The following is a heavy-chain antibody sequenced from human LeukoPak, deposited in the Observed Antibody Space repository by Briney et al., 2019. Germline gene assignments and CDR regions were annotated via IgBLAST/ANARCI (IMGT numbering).Heavy chain of an antibody. CDR1: GASISSAPYY. CDR3: ARAGNFKWELLNYFDY. D-gene: IGHD1-26*01. V-gene: IGHV4-38-2*02. J-gene: IGHJ4*02. Sequence: PSETLSLTCTVSGASISSAPYYWTWIRQPPGKGLEWIGSIYHSGSTYYNPSLKSRVTISVDTSKNQFSLKLSSVTAADTAVYYCARAGNFKWELLNYFDYWGQGTLVTVSS. CDR2: IYHSGST.